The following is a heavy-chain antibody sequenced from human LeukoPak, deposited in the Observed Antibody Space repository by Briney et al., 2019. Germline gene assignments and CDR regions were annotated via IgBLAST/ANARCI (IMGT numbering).Heavy chain of an antibody. D-gene: IGHD1-26*01. J-gene: IGHJ5*02. CDR1: GFTFSSYW. V-gene: IGHV3-74*01. CDR3: ARVRSGSYNWFDP. Sequence: GGSLRLSCAASGFTFSSYWMHWVRQAPGKGLVWVSRINTDGSRTSYADPVKGRFTISRDNAKNTLFLQMNSLRAEDTAVYYCARVRSGSYNWFDPWGQGTLVTVSS. CDR2: INTDGSRT.